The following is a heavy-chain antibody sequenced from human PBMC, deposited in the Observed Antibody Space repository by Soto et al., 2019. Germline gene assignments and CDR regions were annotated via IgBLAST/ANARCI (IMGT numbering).Heavy chain of an antibody. CDR2: IYYSGST. CDR1: GGSISSSSYY. CDR3: ARQVDYGDYDLSAFDI. V-gene: IGHV4-39*01. D-gene: IGHD4-17*01. J-gene: IGHJ3*02. Sequence: SETLSLTCTVSGGSISSSSYYWGWIRQPPGKGLEWIGSIYYSGSTYYNPSLKSRVTISVDTSKNQFSLKLSSVTAADTAVYYCARQVDYGDYDLSAFDIWGQGTMVTVSS.